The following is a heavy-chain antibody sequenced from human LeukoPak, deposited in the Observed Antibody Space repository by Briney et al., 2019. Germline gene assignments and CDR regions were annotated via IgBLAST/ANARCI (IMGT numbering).Heavy chain of an antibody. Sequence: RASVKVPCKASGYTFTSYDINWVRQATGQGLEWMGWMNPNSGNTGYAQKFQGRVTMTRNTSISTAYMELSSLRSEDTAVYYCARGPYYYDFWSGYHQMGNYYYMDVWGKGTTVTVSS. CDR1: GYTFTSYD. J-gene: IGHJ6*03. CDR3: ARGPYYYDFWSGYHQMGNYYYMDV. CDR2: MNPNSGNT. V-gene: IGHV1-8*01. D-gene: IGHD3-3*01.